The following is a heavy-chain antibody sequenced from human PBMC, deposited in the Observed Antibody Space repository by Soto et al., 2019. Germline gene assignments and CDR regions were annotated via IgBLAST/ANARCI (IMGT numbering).Heavy chain of an antibody. V-gene: IGHV3-11*05. CDR3: ARVSVGVAGEALWVGGMDV. Sequence: QVQLVESGGGLVKAGGSLRLSCAASGFSFKDYYMTWIRQAPGKGLEWVSYIGRNNNFTYYADSVRGRFTISRDNAKNSLDLQMNTLRVEDTGMYYCARVSVGVAGEALWVGGMDVWGQGTTVTVSS. CDR2: IGRNNNFT. CDR1: GFSFKDYY. J-gene: IGHJ6*02. D-gene: IGHD1-26*01.